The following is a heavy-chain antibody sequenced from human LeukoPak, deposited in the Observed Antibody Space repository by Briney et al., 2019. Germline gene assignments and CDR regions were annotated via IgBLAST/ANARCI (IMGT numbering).Heavy chain of an antibody. D-gene: IGHD2-21*02. CDR2: MYTGGGR. V-gene: IGHV3-66*01. CDR1: GFSVSNYY. Sequence: GGSLRLSCAASGFSVSNYYMSWVRQPPGKGLEWVSVMYTGGGRYYGVSVKGRFTISRDNSKNTVFLQMNSLRVEDTALYYCTRGQSYCGADCYSDWGQGTLVTVSS. J-gene: IGHJ4*02. CDR3: TRGQSYCGADCYSD.